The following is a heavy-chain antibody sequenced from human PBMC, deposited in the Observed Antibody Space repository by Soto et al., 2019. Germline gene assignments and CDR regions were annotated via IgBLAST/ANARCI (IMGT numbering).Heavy chain of an antibody. Sequence: SVKVSCKASGGTFISYTISWVRQAPGRGLEWMGRIIPILGIANYAQKFKGRVTITTDKSTSTAYKELSNRRSEDTAEYYCTRAGDLGSYYYYYYGMDVWGQGTTVTVSS. V-gene: IGHV1-69*02. CDR1: GGTFISYT. CDR3: TRAGDLGSYYYYYYGMDV. CDR2: IIPILGIA. D-gene: IGHD3-16*01. J-gene: IGHJ6*02.